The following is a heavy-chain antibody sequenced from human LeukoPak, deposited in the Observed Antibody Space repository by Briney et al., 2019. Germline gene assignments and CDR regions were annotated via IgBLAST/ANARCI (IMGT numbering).Heavy chain of an antibody. J-gene: IGHJ4*02. CDR2: ISYDGSNK. CDR1: GFTFSSYA. D-gene: IGHD2-15*01. Sequence: PGGSLRLSCAAPGFTFSSYAMHWVRQAPGKGLEWVAVISYDGSNKYYADSVKGRFTISRDNSKNMLYLQMNSLRAEDTAVYYCARDWTRSIVVVVAATYDYWGQGTLVTVSS. V-gene: IGHV3-30-3*01. CDR3: ARDWTRSIVVVVAATYDY.